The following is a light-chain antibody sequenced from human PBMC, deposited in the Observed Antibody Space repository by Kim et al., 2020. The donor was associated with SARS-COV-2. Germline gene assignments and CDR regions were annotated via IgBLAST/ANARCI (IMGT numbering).Light chain of an antibody. V-gene: IGLV3-21*04. CDR2: DDS. Sequence: SYELTQPPSVSVAPGKMARITCGGNNIGSKSVQWYQQKPGQAPVVVIKDDSDRPSGIPERFSGSNSGNTATLTISRVEAGDEADYYCQVWDTPSDHFVFG. CDR3: QVWDTPSDHFV. J-gene: IGLJ1*01. CDR1: NIGSKS.